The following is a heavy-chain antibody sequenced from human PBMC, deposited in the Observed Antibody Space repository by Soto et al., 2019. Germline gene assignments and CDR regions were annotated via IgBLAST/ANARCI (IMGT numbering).Heavy chain of an antibody. Sequence: QVQLVQSGAEVKEPGASVKVSCKASGYTFSSYYMHWVRQAPGQGLEWMGWINPKSGGTKYAHKLQARVTLTRDTSTTAAYLELRRLRSVDMAVYSCARGSCGDISGYFPGCWGQGTLVSVS. CDR3: ARGSCGDISGYFPGC. CDR1: GYTFSSYY. D-gene: IGHD3-22*01. J-gene: IGHJ4*02. CDR2: INPKSGGT. V-gene: IGHV1-2*02.